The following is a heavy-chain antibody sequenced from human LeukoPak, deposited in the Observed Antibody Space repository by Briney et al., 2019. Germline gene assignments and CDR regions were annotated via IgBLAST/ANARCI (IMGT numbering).Heavy chain of an antibody. CDR3: ARDLGYNYGHTFDH. J-gene: IGHJ4*02. D-gene: IGHD5-18*01. V-gene: IGHV4-59*01. CDR2: IYYSGST. Sequence: PSETLSLTYTVSGGSISSYSWSWIRQPPGKGLEWIGYIYYSGSTNYNPSLKSRVTISVDTSKNQFSLKLTSVTAADTAVYYCARDLGYNYGHTFDHWGQGTLVIVSS. CDR1: GGSISSYS.